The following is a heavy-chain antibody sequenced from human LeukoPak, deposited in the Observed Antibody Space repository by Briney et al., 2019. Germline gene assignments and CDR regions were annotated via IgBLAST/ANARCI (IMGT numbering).Heavy chain of an antibody. D-gene: IGHD2/OR15-2a*01. CDR1: GGSIRSYY. Sequence: PSETLSLTCTVSGGSIRSYYWSWIRQPPGKGLEWIGYIYHSGSTNYNPPLKSRVTMSVDTSKNQFSLKLSSVTAADTAVYYCSSHLSNAFDIWGQGTMVIVSS. CDR2: IYHSGST. J-gene: IGHJ3*02. CDR3: SSHLSNAFDI. V-gene: IGHV4-59*01.